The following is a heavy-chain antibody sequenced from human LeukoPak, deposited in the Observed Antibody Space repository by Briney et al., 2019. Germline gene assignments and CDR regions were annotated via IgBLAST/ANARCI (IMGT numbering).Heavy chain of an antibody. CDR1: GYTFTSYD. CDR2: MNPDSGNT. D-gene: IGHD2-2*02. CDR3: ARVAVPAAIDLRY. Sequence: ASVKVSCKASGYTFTSYDINWVRQATGQGLEWMGWMNPDSGNTGYAQKFQGRVTMTRNTSISTAYMELSSLRSEDTAVYYCARVAVPAAIDLRYWGQGTLVTVSS. V-gene: IGHV1-8*01. J-gene: IGHJ4*02.